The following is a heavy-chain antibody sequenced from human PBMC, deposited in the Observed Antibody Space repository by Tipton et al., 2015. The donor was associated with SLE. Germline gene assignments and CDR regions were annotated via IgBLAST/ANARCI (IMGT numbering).Heavy chain of an antibody. D-gene: IGHD6-6*01. CDR2: ISAYSGNT. CDR3: ARVTVEYSSSSSAFDI. CDR1: GYTFTSYG. J-gene: IGHJ3*02. V-gene: IGHV1-18*01. Sequence: QLVQSGAEVKKPGASVKVSCKASGYTFTSYGISWVRQAPGQGLEWMGWISAYSGNTNYAQKLQGRVTMTTDTSTSTAYMELRSLRSDDTAVYYCARVTVEYSSSSSAFDIWGQGTMVTVSS.